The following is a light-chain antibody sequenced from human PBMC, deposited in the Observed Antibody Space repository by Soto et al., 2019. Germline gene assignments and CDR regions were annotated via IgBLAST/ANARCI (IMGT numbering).Light chain of an antibody. Sequence: IQLTQSPSSLSASVGDRVTITCRASQGISSYLAWYQQKPGKAPKLLIYAASTLQSGVPSRFSGSGSGTIFPLPISSLQPEDFAPYSVQHLIFSPHFAQGPRVDTK. CDR1: QGISSY. V-gene: IGKV1-9*01. CDR3: QHLIFSPH. CDR2: AAS. J-gene: IGKJ1*01.